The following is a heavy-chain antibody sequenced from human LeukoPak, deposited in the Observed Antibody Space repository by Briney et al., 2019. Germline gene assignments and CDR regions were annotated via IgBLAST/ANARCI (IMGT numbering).Heavy chain of an antibody. CDR1: GLTVSSNY. V-gene: IGHV3-53*01. CDR2: IYSGGST. Sequence: GGSLRLSCAASGLTVSSNYMSWVRQAPGKGLEWVSVIYSGGSTYCADSVKGRFTISRDNSKNTLYLQMNSLRAEDTAVYYCARDRNRRWFGSFYGMDVWGKGTTVTVSS. D-gene: IGHD3-10*01. J-gene: IGHJ6*04. CDR3: ARDRNRRWFGSFYGMDV.